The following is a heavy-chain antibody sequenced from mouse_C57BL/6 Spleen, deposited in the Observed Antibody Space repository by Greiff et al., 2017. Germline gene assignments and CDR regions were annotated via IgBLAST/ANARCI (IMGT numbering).Heavy chain of an antibody. J-gene: IGHJ2*01. CDR3: ARHGSSYGLDY. D-gene: IGHD1-1*01. CDR1: GYTFTSYW. Sequence: VQLQQPGAELVRPGSSVKLSCKASGYTFTSYWMHWVKQRPIQGLEWIGNIDPSDSETHYNQKFKDKATLTVDKSSSTAYMQLSSLTSGDSAVXYCARHGSSYGLDYWGQGTTLTVSS. CDR2: IDPSDSET. V-gene: IGHV1-52*01.